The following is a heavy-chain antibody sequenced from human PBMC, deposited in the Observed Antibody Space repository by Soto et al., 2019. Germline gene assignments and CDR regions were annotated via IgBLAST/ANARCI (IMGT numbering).Heavy chain of an antibody. CDR3: ANAIFGVVRPDWFDP. CDR2: ISGSGGST. CDR1: GFTFSSYA. D-gene: IGHD3-3*01. Sequence: LRLSCAASGFTFSSYAMSWVRQAPGKGLEWVSAISGSGGSTYYADSVKGRFTISRDNSKNTLYLQMNSLRAEDTAVYYCANAIFGVVRPDWFDPWGQGTLVTVS. V-gene: IGHV3-23*01. J-gene: IGHJ5*02.